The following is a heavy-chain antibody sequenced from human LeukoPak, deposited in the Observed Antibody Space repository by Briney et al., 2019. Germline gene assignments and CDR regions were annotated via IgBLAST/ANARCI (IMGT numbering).Heavy chain of an antibody. V-gene: IGHV1-69*05. CDR1: GGTFSSYA. CDR2: IIPIFGTA. D-gene: IGHD6-6*01. CDR3: AREEGGSSSSDF. Sequence: SVTVSFKATGGTFSSYAISWVRQAPGQGLEWMGRIIPIFGTANFAQKFQGRVTITTDETTSTAYMELSSLRSEDTAVYYCAREEGGSSSSDFWGQGTLVTVSS. J-gene: IGHJ4*02.